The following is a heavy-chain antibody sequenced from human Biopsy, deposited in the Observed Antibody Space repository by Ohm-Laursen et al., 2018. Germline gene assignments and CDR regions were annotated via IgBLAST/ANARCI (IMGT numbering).Heavy chain of an antibody. J-gene: IGHJ5*02. CDR3: ARGEGSSWFDP. CDR2: IIPIPNVA. V-gene: IGHV1-69*01. D-gene: IGHD1-26*01. CDR1: GDSFTSYA. Sequence: SSVKVSCKASGDSFTSYAIGWVRQAPGQGLEWMGGIIPIPNVATYAQKFQGRITINADESTSTAYMELNSLTSDDTAVYFCARGEGSSWFDPWGHGTLVTVSS.